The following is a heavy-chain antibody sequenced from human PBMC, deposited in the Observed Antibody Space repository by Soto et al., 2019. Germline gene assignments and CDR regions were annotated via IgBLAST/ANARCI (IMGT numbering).Heavy chain of an antibody. CDR1: GGSISSYY. Sequence: SDTLSLTCTVSGGSISSYYWSWIRQPPGKGLEWIGYIYYSGSTNYNPSLKSRVTISVDTSKNQFSLKLSSVTAADTAVYYCTGGEERVSRPRRYWGKGTPVTVSP. CDR2: IYYSGST. CDR3: TGGEERVSRPRRY. V-gene: IGHV4-59*08. J-gene: IGHJ4*02. D-gene: IGHD1-1*01.